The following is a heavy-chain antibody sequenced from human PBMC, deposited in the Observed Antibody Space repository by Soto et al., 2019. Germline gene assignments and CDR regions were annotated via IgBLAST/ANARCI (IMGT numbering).Heavy chain of an antibody. CDR2: IWYDGSNK. D-gene: IGHD1-26*01. CDR1: GFTFSSYG. CDR3: SRGAHYYGMDV. V-gene: IGHV3-33*01. Sequence: GGSLRLSCAASGFTFSSYGMHWVRQAPGKGLEWVAVIWYDGSNKYYADSVKGRFTISRDNSKNTLYLQMNSLRAEDTAVYYCSRGAHYYGMDVWGQGTTVTVSS. J-gene: IGHJ6*02.